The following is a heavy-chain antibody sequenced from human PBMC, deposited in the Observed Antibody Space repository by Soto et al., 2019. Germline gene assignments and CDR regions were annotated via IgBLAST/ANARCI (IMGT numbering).Heavy chain of an antibody. J-gene: IGHJ6*02. V-gene: IGHV1-18*01. CDR2: ISPYDVNT. CDR1: GYTFNSYG. D-gene: IGHD3-22*01. CDR3: ARGGYYDSSGSRNYHYYGMDA. Sequence: QVQLVQSGTEVKNPGASVKVSCKASGYTFNSYGISWVRQAPGQGLEWMGWISPYDVNTNYAQNLQGRVTMTTDTSTRTAYMELRSLRSDDTAVYYCARGGYYDSSGSRNYHYYGMDAWGQGTTVTVS.